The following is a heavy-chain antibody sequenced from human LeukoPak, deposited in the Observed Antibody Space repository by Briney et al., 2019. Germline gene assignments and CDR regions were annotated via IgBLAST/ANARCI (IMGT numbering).Heavy chain of an antibody. CDR2: IYTSGST. D-gene: IGHD1-26*01. CDR3: AREGGSYLPNWFDP. J-gene: IGHJ5*02. CDR1: GGSISSGSYY. Sequence: SQTLSLTCTVSGGSISSGSYYWSWIRQPAGKGLEWIGRIYTSGSTSYNPSLKSRVTISVDTSKNQFSLKLSSVTAADTAVYYCAREGGSYLPNWFDPWGQGTLVTVSS. V-gene: IGHV4-61*02.